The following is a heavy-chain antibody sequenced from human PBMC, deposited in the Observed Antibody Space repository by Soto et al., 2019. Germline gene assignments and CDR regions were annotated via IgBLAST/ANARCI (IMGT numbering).Heavy chain of an antibody. Sequence: GGSPRLSCAASGFTFSSYAMSWVRQAPGKGLEWVSAISGSGGSTYYADSVKGRFTISRDNSKNTLYLQMNSLRAEDTAVYYCAKNYYDSSGYPPCFDYWGQGTLVTVSS. CDR1: GFTFSSYA. J-gene: IGHJ4*02. V-gene: IGHV3-23*01. CDR3: AKNYYDSSGYPPCFDY. CDR2: ISGSGGST. D-gene: IGHD3-22*01.